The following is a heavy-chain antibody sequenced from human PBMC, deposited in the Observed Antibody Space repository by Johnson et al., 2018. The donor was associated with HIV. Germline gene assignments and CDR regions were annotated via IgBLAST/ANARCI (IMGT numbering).Heavy chain of an antibody. CDR2: IKQDGSEK. CDR3: ARAGLTYYYDSSGYYWGAFDI. J-gene: IGHJ3*02. V-gene: IGHV3-7*01. CDR1: GFTFSSYW. D-gene: IGHD3-22*01. Sequence: EVQLVESGGGLVQPGGSLRLSCAASGFTFSSYWMSWVRQAPGKGLEWVANIKQDGSEKYYVDSMKGRFTISRENAKNSLDLQMNSRRAEDTAVYYCARAGLTYYYDSSGYYWGAFDIWGQGTMVTVSS.